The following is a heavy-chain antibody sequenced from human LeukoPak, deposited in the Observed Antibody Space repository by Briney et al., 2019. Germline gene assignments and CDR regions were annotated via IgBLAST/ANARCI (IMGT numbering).Heavy chain of an antibody. Sequence: PSKTLSLTCTVSGGSISSYYWSWIRQPPGKGLEWIGYIYYSGSTNYNPSLKSRVTISVDTSKNQFSLKLSSVTAADTAVYYCAREYRDDILTGYYDYWGQGTLVTVSS. V-gene: IGHV4-59*01. CDR2: IYYSGST. J-gene: IGHJ4*02. D-gene: IGHD3-9*01. CDR3: AREYRDDILTGYYDY. CDR1: GGSISSYY.